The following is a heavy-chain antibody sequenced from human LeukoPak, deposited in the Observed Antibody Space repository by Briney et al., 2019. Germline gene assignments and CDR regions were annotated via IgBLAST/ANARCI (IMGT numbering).Heavy chain of an antibody. J-gene: IGHJ4*02. CDR3: ARDQRGFSYSKYYFDY. V-gene: IGHV3-33*01. Sequence: PGGSLRLSCAASGFSFSSYGMHWVRQAPGKGLEWVAVIWYDGTNKYYADSVKGRFTISRDTPKNTLYLQMNSLRAEDMAVYYCARDQRGFSYSKYYFDYWGQGTLVAVSS. D-gene: IGHD5-18*01. CDR1: GFSFSSYG. CDR2: IWYDGTNK.